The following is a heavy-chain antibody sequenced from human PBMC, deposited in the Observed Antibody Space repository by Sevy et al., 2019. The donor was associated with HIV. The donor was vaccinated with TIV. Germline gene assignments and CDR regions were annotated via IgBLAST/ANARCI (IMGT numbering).Heavy chain of an antibody. CDR2: ISYDGSNK. Sequence: GGSLRLSCAASGFTFSSYGMHWVRQAPGKGLEWVAVISYDGSNKYYADSVKGRFTISRDNSKNTLYLQMNSLRAEDTAEYYCAKVLDYVWGSYRPIDYWGQGTLVTVSS. V-gene: IGHV3-30*18. D-gene: IGHD3-16*02. CDR3: AKVLDYVWGSYRPIDY. CDR1: GFTFSSYG. J-gene: IGHJ4*02.